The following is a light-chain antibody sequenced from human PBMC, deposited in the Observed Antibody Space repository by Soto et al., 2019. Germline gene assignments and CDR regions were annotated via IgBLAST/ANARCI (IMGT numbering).Light chain of an antibody. CDR1: VSSMRGNS. Sequence: RPPPSVSSARGQKCGISCSGSVSSMRGNSVSWYQQLPGTAPKLLIYDDDKRPSGIPDRFSGSTYGTSATLGITGFHTGEEADSYCGSWDTSLSAYVFGSGPKANVL. CDR2: DDD. CDR3: GSWDTSLSAYV. J-gene: IGLJ1*01. V-gene: IGLV1-51*01.